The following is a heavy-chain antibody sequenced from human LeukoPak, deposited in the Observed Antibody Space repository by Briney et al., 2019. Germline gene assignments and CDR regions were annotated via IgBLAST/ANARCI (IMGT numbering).Heavy chain of an antibody. J-gene: IGHJ4*02. D-gene: IGHD6-6*01. CDR2: MNPNSGNT. V-gene: IGHV1-8*01. Sequence: GASVKVSCKASGYTFTSYDINWVRQATGQGLEWMGWMNPNSGNTGYAQKFQGRVTMTEDTSTDTAYMELSSLRSEDTAVYYCATDLIAARPEFDYWGQGTLVTVSS. CDR3: ATDLIAARPEFDY. CDR1: GYTFTSYD.